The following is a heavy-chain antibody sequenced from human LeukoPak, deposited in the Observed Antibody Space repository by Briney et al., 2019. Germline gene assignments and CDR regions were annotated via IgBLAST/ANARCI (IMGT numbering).Heavy chain of an antibody. CDR1: GYTFTGYY. CDR3: ARAIVVVPAAIPASAETYYYYGMDV. Sequence: ASVKVSCKASGYTFTGYYMHWVRQAPGQGPEWMGWINPNSGGTNYAQKFQGRVTMTRDTSISTAYMELSRLRSDDTAVYYCARAIVVVPAAIPASAETYYYYGMDVWGQGTTVTVSS. J-gene: IGHJ6*02. CDR2: INPNSGGT. D-gene: IGHD2-2*01. V-gene: IGHV1-2*02.